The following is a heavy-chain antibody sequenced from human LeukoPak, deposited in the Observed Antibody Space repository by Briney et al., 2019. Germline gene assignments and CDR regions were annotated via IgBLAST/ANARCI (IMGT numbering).Heavy chain of an antibody. CDR1: GFTFSSYS. Sequence: GGSLRLSCAASGFTFSSYSFNWVRQAPGKGLEWVAVISYDGSNKYYADSVKGRFTISRDNSKNTLYLQMNSLRAEDTAVYYCARAQIVVVPAATYYYYYGMVDWGQGTTVTVSS. CDR2: ISYDGSNK. J-gene: IGHJ6*02. CDR3: ARAQIVVVPAATYYYYYGMVD. D-gene: IGHD2-2*01. V-gene: IGHV3-30*03.